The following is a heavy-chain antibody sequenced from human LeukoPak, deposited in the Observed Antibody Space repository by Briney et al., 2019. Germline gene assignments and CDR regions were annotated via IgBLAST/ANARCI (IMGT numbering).Heavy chain of an antibody. CDR3: ARAADIVVVPAVPYYFDY. D-gene: IGHD2-2*01. Sequence: GASVKVSCKASGGTFSSYAISWVRQAPGQGLEWMGRIIPILGIANYAQKFQGRVTITADKSTSTAYMELSSLRSEDTAVSYCARAADIVVVPAVPYYFDYWGQGTLVTVSS. V-gene: IGHV1-69*04. J-gene: IGHJ4*02. CDR2: IIPILGIA. CDR1: GGTFSSYA.